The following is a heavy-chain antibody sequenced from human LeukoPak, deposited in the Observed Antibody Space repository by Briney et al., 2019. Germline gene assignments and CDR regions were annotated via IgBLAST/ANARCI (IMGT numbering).Heavy chain of an antibody. Sequence: GGSLRLSCAASGFTFSSYSVNWVRQAPGKGLEWVSYITSSSSIMSYADSVKGRFTISRDNAKNSLYLQMSSLRAEDTAVYYCARDTGYAFDIWGQETMVTVSS. V-gene: IGHV3-48*01. D-gene: IGHD3-10*01. CDR2: ITSSSSIM. J-gene: IGHJ3*02. CDR3: ARDTGYAFDI. CDR1: GFTFSSYS.